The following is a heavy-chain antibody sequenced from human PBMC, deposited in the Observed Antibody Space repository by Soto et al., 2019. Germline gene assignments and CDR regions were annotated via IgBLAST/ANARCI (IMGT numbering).Heavy chain of an antibody. D-gene: IGHD2-21*02. Sequence: GGSLRLSCAASGFTFSYYYMSWIRQAPGKGLEWISYISSSSSYTDYADSVKGRFTISRDNAKNSLYLQMNSLRAEDTAVHYCARDLAYCGGDCYPGYFDYWGQGTLVTVSS. CDR1: GFTFSYYY. CDR2: ISSSSSYT. J-gene: IGHJ4*02. CDR3: ARDLAYCGGDCYPGYFDY. V-gene: IGHV3-11*06.